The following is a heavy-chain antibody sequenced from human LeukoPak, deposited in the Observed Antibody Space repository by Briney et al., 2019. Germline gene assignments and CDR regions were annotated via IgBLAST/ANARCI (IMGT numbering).Heavy chain of an antibody. V-gene: IGHV3-21*06. Sequence: GGSLRLSCAASGFTFSSYTMNWVRQAPGKGLEWVSSISSSSSYIYYADSVKGRFTISRDNAKNSLYLQMNSLRAEDTAVYYCARDTYDILTGYDKWAFDIWGQGTMVTVSS. CDR3: ARDTYDILTGYDKWAFDI. CDR2: ISSSSSYI. J-gene: IGHJ3*02. D-gene: IGHD3-9*01. CDR1: GFTFSSYT.